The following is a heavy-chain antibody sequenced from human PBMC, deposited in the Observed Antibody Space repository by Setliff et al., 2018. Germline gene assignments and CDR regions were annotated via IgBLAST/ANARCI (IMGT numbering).Heavy chain of an antibody. CDR2: IYYSGST. CDR1: GGSISSSSYY. D-gene: IGHD6-13*01. Sequence: SETLSLTCTVSGGSISSSSYYWGWIRQPPGQGLEWIGSIYYSGSTYYNPSLKSRVTISVDTSKNQFSLKLSSVTAADTAVYYCARPLAAGELSGAFDIWGQGTMVTVSS. J-gene: IGHJ3*02. V-gene: IGHV4-39*01. CDR3: ARPLAAGELSGAFDI.